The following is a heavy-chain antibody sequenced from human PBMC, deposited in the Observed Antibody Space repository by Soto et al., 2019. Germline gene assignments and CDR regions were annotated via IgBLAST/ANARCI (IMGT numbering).Heavy chain of an antibody. D-gene: IGHD6-19*01. J-gene: IGHJ4*02. V-gene: IGHV3-30*18. CDR1: GFTFSSYG. CDR3: AKDYSSGWRFSYYCDY. Sequence: PGGSLRLSCAASGFTFSSYGMHWVRQAPGKGLEWVAVISYDGSNKYYADSVKGRFTISRDNSKNTLYLQMNSLRAEDTAVYYCAKDYSSGWRFSYYCDYWGQGTLFTVSS. CDR2: ISYDGSNK.